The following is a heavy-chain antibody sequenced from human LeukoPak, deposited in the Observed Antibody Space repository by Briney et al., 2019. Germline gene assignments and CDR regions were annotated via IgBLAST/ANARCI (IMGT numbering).Heavy chain of an antibody. CDR1: GYSFTSYG. D-gene: IGHD5-18*01. CDR2: INPNTGGT. V-gene: IGHV1-18*01. CDR3: ARERSNTQAMAMGASWLDP. Sequence: ASVKVSCKASGYSFTSYGISWVRQAPGQGLEWMGWINPNTGGTNYAQKFKGRVLMTRDTSTSTVYMELSSLRSEDTAVYYCARERSNTQAMAMGASWLDPWGQGILVTVSS. J-gene: IGHJ5*02.